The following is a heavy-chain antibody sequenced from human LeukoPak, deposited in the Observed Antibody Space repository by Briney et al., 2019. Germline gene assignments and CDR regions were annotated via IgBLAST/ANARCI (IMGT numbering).Heavy chain of an antibody. V-gene: IGHV1-46*01. J-gene: IGHJ6*02. D-gene: IGHD3-10*01. Sequence: ASVKVSCKASGYTFTSYYMHWVRQAPGQGLEWMGIINPSGGSTSYAQKFQGRVTMTRDTSTSTVYMELSSLRSEDTAVYYCAREMWFGGRLGYYYGMDVWGQGTTVTVSS. CDR2: INPSGGST. CDR1: GYTFTSYY. CDR3: AREMWFGGRLGYYYGMDV.